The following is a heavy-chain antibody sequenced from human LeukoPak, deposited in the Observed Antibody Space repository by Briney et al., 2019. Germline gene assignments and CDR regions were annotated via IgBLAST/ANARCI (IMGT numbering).Heavy chain of an antibody. CDR3: ARAYGSGSYYPY. V-gene: IGHV1-2*02. CDR2: INPNSGGT. J-gene: IGHJ4*02. CDR1: GHTFTGYY. Sequence: ASVKVSCKASGHTFTGYYMHWVRQAPGQGLEWMGWINPNSGGTNYAQKFQGRVTMTRDTSISTAYMELSRLRSDDTAVYYCARAYGSGSYYPYWGQGTLVTVSS. D-gene: IGHD3-10*01.